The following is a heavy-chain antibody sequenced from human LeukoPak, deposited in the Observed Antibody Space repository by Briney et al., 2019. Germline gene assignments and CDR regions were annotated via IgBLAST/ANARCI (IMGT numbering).Heavy chain of an antibody. D-gene: IGHD3-10*01. V-gene: IGHV3-48*04. J-gene: IGHJ4*02. Sequence: GGSLRLSCAASGFTFSSYSMNWVRQAPGKGLEWVSYISSSSSTIYYADSVKGRFTISRDNAKNSLYLQMNSLRAEDTAVYYCARGTPRGFTMVRGVLFDYWGQGTLVTVSS. CDR1: GFTFSSYS. CDR3: ARGTPRGFTMVRGVLFDY. CDR2: ISSSSSTI.